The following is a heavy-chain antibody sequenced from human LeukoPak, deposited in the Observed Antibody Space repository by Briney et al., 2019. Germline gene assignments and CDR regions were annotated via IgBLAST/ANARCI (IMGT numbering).Heavy chain of an antibody. CDR3: ARGTIAAPGTDY. CDR1: GFTFSSYE. Sequence: GGSLRLSCAASGFTFSSYEMNWFRQAQGKGLEWVSYISRSGSTIYYADSVKGRFTISRDNAKNSLYMQMNSLRAEDTAMYYCARGTIAAPGTDYWGQGTLVTVSS. CDR2: ISRSGSTI. V-gene: IGHV3-48*03. D-gene: IGHD6-13*01. J-gene: IGHJ4*02.